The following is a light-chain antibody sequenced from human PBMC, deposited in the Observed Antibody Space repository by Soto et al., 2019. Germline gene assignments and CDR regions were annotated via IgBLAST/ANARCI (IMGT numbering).Light chain of an antibody. CDR1: QGISNW. V-gene: IGKV1-12*01. Sequence: DIQMTQSPSSVSASVGDRVTITCRASQGISNWLAWYQQKPGKAPKLLIFSASRLQSGVPSRFSGSGSETDFTLTTSSLQPEDFAAYYCQQTNSFPYTFGQGTKLEIK. CDR2: SAS. CDR3: QQTNSFPYT. J-gene: IGKJ2*01.